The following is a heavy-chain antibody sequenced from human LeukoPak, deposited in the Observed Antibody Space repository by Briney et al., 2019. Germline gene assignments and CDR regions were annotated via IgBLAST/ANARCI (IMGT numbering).Heavy chain of an antibody. J-gene: IGHJ2*01. Sequence: SETLSLTCTVSGGSISSSSYYWGWIRQPPGKGLEWIGSIYHSGSTNYNPSLKSRVTISVDKSKNQFSLKLSSVTAADTAVYYCARESDYYGSGSPWYFDLWGRGTLVTVSS. D-gene: IGHD3-10*01. CDR3: ARESDYYGSGSPWYFDL. CDR2: IYHSGST. V-gene: IGHV4-39*07. CDR1: GGSISSSSYY.